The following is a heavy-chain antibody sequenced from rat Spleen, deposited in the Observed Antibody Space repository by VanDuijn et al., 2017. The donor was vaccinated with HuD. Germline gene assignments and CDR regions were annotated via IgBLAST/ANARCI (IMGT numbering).Heavy chain of an antibody. J-gene: IGHJ2*01. Sequence: EVQLVESDGGLVQPGGSLQVSCVASGFTFNNYWMSWIRQAPGKGLEWVASISYEGSGTYYGDSVKGRFTISRDNAKNTLYLQMNSLRSEDTATYYCARHGYTRYYFDYWGQGVMVTVSS. D-gene: IGHD1-9*01. CDR3: ARHGYTRYYFDY. CDR1: GFTFNNYW. CDR2: ISYEGSGT. V-gene: IGHV5-22*01.